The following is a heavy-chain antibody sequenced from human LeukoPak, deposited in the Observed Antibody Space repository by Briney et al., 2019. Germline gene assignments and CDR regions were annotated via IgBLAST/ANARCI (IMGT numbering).Heavy chain of an antibody. Sequence: GGSLRLSCAASGFTFDDYGMSWVRQAPGKGLEWVSGINWNGGSTGYADSVKGRFTISRDNAKNSLYLQMNSLRADDTAVYYCARVRGDYGDSYFDYWGQGTLVTVSS. V-gene: IGHV3-20*04. D-gene: IGHD4-17*01. CDR3: ARVRGDYGDSYFDY. J-gene: IGHJ4*02. CDR2: INWNGGST. CDR1: GFTFDDYG.